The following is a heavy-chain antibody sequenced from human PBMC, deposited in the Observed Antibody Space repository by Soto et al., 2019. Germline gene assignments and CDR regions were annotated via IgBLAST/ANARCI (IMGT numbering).Heavy chain of an antibody. CDR3: ARDSTVSADDAFDI. D-gene: IGHD1-26*01. CDR2: ISAYNGNT. Sequence: ASLKVSCKASGYTFTSYGISWVRQAPGQGLEWMGWISAYNGNTNYAQKLQGRVTMTTDTSTSTAYMELRSLRSDDTAVYYCARDSTVSADDAFDIWGQGTMVTVSS. J-gene: IGHJ3*02. CDR1: GYTFTSYG. V-gene: IGHV1-18*01.